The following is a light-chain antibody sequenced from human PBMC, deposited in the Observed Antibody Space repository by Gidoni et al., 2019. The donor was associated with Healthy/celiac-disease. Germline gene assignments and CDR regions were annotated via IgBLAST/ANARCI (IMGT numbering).Light chain of an antibody. CDR2: GAS. J-gene: IGKJ1*01. CDR3: QQYGSSPWT. CDR1: QSVSSSY. Sequence: EIVLTQSPGTLSLSPGERATLYCRASQSVSSSYLAWYQQKPGQAPRLLIYGASSRATGIPDRFSGSGSGTDFTLTISRLEPEDFAVYYCQQYGSSPWTFGQGTKVEIK. V-gene: IGKV3-20*01.